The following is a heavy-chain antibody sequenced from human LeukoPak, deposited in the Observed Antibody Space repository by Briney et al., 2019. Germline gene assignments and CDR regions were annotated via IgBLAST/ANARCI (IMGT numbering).Heavy chain of an antibody. CDR3: ARETTTGDYFDY. V-gene: IGHV1-8*01. CDR2: MNPNSGNT. D-gene: IGHD1-26*01. CDR1: GYTFTSYD. J-gene: IGHJ4*02. Sequence: ASVKVSCKASGYTFTSYDINWVRRATGQGLEWMGWMNPNSGNTGYAQKFQGRVTMTRNTSISTAYMELSSLRSEDTAVYYCARETTTGDYFDYWGQGTLVTVSS.